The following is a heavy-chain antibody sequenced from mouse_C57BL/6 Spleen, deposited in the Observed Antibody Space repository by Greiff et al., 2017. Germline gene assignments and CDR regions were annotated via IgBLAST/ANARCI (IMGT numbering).Heavy chain of an antibody. CDR3: ANGKGYAMDY. V-gene: IGHV1-82*01. J-gene: IGHJ4*01. D-gene: IGHD2-1*01. Sequence: VQLQQSGPELVKPGASVKISCKASGYAFSSSWMNWVKQRPGKGLEWIGRIYPGDGDTNYNGKFKGKATLTADKSSSTAYMQLSSLTSEDSAVYFCANGKGYAMDYWGQGTSVTVSS. CDR2: IYPGDGDT. CDR1: GYAFSSSW.